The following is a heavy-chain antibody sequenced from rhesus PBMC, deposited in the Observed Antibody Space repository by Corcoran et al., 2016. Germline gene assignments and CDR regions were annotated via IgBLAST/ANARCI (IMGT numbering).Heavy chain of an antibody. D-gene: IGHD2-21*01. Sequence: EVQLVETGGGLVQPGGSLKLSCAASGFTFSSYGMSWVRQAPGKGREWVSAIDSVGGSTYYADSVKGRFTISRDNSKNTLSLQMNSLSAEDTAVYYCAKDQYPGRFDVWGPGVLVTVSS. CDR2: IDSVGGST. CDR3: AKDQYPGRFDV. CDR1: GFTFSSYG. V-gene: IGHV3S5*01. J-gene: IGHJ5-1*01.